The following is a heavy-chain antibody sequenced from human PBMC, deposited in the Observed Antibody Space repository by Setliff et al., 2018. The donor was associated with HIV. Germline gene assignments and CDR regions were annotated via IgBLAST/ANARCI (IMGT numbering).Heavy chain of an antibody. CDR2: ITPNSGGT. J-gene: IGHJ4*02. CDR3: ARDTENVFISGHRNFDY. D-gene: IGHD6-19*01. Sequence: ASVKVSCKASGYTFTDHYMHWVRQAPGQGLGRMGRITPNSGGTNYARKFQDRVTMTSDTSISTAYMELSRLTSDDTAVYYCARDTENVFISGHRNFDYWGPGTLVTVSS. CDR1: GYTFTDHY. V-gene: IGHV1-2*06.